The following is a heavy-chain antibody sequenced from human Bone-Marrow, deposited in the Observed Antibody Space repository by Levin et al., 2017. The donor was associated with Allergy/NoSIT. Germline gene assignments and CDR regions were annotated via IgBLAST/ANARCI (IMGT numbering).Heavy chain of an antibody. Sequence: GESLKISCAASGFTFSSYWMSWVRQAPGKGLEWVANIKQDGSEKYYVDSVKGRFTISRDNAKNSLYLQMNSLRAEDTAVYYCARPVETTNYYYYYMDVWGKGTTVTVSS. CDR2: IKQDGSEK. CDR1: GFTFSSYW. J-gene: IGHJ6*03. V-gene: IGHV3-7*03. CDR3: ARPVETTNYYYYYMDV. D-gene: IGHD1-7*01.